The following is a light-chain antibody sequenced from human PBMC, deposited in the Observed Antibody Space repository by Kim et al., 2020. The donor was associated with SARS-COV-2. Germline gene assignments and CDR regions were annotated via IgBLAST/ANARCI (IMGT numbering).Light chain of an antibody. Sequence: QSVLTQPPSASGTPGQRVTISCSGSRSNIGTNTVNWYQQLPGTAPKLIIYSNNQRPSGVPDRFSGSKSGTSASLAISGLQSEDEADYYCAAWDDSLNGPVFGGGTKLTVL. CDR1: RSNIGTNT. CDR2: SNN. J-gene: IGLJ3*02. V-gene: IGLV1-44*01. CDR3: AAWDDSLNGPV.